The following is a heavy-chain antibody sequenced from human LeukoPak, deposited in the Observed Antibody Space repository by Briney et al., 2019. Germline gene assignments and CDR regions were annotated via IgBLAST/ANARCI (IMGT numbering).Heavy chain of an antibody. D-gene: IGHD2-15*01. Sequence: LETLSLTCPVSGGSISSSSYYWGWIRQPPGKGLEWIGSIYYSGSTYYNPSLKSRVTISVDTSKNQFSLKLSSVTAADTAVYYCARHVSEVAAFDYWGQGTLVTVSS. J-gene: IGHJ4*02. CDR2: IYYSGST. CDR3: ARHVSEVAAFDY. V-gene: IGHV4-39*01. CDR1: GGSISSSSYY.